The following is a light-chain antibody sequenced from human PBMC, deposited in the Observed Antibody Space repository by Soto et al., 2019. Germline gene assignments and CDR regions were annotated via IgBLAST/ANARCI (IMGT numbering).Light chain of an antibody. J-gene: IGKJ5*01. V-gene: IGKV3-11*01. CDR2: DTS. Sequence: DIVLTQSPVTLSLSPGDRATLSCRASQSVNRYLAWYQQKPGQAPRLLIYDTSNRATGIPARFSGSGSGTDFTLTISSLEPEDFAVYYCQQREHWPPITFGQGTRLEIK. CDR1: QSVNRY. CDR3: QQREHWPPIT.